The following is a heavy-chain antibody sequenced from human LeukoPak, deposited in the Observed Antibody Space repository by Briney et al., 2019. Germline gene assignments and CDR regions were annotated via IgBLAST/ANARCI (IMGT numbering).Heavy chain of an antibody. CDR3: TITHDF. CDR2: LNEDGSKT. CDR1: GFFFSNYW. J-gene: IGHJ4*02. V-gene: IGHV3-7*01. Sequence: GGSLRLSCETSGFFFSNYWMTWVRQAPGKGLDWVATLNEDGSKTYYADSVRGRFAISRDNTKNSVYLQMDSLRAEDTALYSCTITHDFWGLGTMVTVSS.